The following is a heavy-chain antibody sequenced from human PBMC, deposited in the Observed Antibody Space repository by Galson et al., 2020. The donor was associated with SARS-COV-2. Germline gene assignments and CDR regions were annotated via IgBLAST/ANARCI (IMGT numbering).Heavy chain of an antibody. V-gene: IGHV3-33*01. D-gene: IGHD6-13*01. CDR2: IWYDGSNK. Sequence: GGSLRLSCAASGFTFSSYGMHWVRQAPGKGLEWVAVIWYDGSNKYYADSVKGRFTISRDNSKNTLYLQMNSLRAEDTAVYYCARDPNSSSWDYYFDYRGQGTLVTVSS. J-gene: IGHJ4*02. CDR1: GFTFSSYG. CDR3: ARDPNSSSWDYYFDY.